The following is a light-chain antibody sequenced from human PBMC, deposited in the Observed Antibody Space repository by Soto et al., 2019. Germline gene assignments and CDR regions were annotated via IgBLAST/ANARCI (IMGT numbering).Light chain of an antibody. J-gene: IGKJ4*01. CDR3: QHRSNWPLT. Sequence: EIILTQSPATLSLSPGERASLSCRASQSVSSDLAWYQQKPGQALRLLIYDASKRATGIPARFSGSGSGTDFTLTISSLETEDFAVYYCQHRSNWPLTFGGGTKVEIK. CDR2: DAS. V-gene: IGKV3-11*01. CDR1: QSVSSD.